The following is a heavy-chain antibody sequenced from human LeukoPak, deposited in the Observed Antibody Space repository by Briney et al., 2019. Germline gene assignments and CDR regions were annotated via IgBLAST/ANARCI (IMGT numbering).Heavy chain of an antibody. J-gene: IGHJ5*02. V-gene: IGHV1-69*01. Sequence: GSSVKVSCKASGGTFSSYAISWVRQAPGQGLEWMGGIIPIFGTANYAQKFQGRVTITADESTSTAYMELSSLRSEDTAVYYRARGEGAGVISWFDPWGQGTLVTVSS. CDR3: ARGEGAGVISWFDP. CDR1: GGTFSSYA. CDR2: IIPIFGTA. D-gene: IGHD3-22*01.